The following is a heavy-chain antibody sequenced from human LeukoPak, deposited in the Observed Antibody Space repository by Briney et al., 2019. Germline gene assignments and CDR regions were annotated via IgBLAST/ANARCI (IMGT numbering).Heavy chain of an antibody. V-gene: IGHV3-66*01. CDR2: IYSGGST. J-gene: IGHJ5*02. CDR1: GFTVSSNY. Sequence: GGSLRLSCAASGFTVSSNYMSWVRQAPGKGLEWISVIYSGGSTYYADSVKGRFTISRDNSKNTLSLQMNSLRAEDTAVYYCAKERAFDPWGQGTLVTVSS. CDR3: AKERAFDP.